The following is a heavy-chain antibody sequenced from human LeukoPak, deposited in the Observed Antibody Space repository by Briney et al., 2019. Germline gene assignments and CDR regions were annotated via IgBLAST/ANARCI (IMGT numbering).Heavy chain of an antibody. CDR3: ARVYGDYQPS. J-gene: IGHJ5*02. Sequence: KPSETLSLTCAVYGGSFSGYYWSWIRQPPGKGLEWIGEINHSGSTNYNPSLKSRVTISVDTSKNQFSLKLSSVTAADTPVYYCARVYGDYQPSWGQGTLVTVSS. CDR1: GGSFSGYY. V-gene: IGHV4-34*01. D-gene: IGHD4-17*01. CDR2: INHSGST.